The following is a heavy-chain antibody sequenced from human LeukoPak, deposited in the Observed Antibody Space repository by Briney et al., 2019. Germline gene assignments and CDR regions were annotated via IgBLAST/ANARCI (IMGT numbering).Heavy chain of an antibody. V-gene: IGHV3-30*18. CDR2: ISYDGSNK. J-gene: IGHJ4*02. CDR3: AKDSGSYSFGY. Sequence: GGSLRLSCAASGFTFSSYGMHWVRQAPGKGLEWVAVISYDGSNKYYADSVKGRFTISRDNSKNTLYLQMNSLRAEDTAVYYCAKDSGSYSFGYWGQGTLVTVSS. D-gene: IGHD1-26*01. CDR1: GFTFSSYG.